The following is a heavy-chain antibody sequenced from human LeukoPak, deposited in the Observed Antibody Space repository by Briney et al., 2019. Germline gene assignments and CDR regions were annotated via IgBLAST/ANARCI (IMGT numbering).Heavy chain of an antibody. Sequence: TPETLSLTCTVSAGSISSSSYYWGWLRHPPGKGLEWVGSIYYSGSTYYNPSLKRRVTISVDTSKNQFSLKLSSVTAADTAVYYCARLLSGWLFDPWGQGTLVTVSS. CDR3: ARLLSGWLFDP. CDR2: IYYSGST. D-gene: IGHD3-22*01. J-gene: IGHJ5*02. CDR1: AGSISSSSYY. V-gene: IGHV4-39*01.